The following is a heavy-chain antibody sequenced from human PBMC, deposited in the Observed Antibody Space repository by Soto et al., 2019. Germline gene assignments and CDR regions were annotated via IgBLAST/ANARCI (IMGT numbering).Heavy chain of an antibody. D-gene: IGHD6-19*01. Sequence: QVQLVESGGGVVQPGRSLRLSCAASGFTFSSYAMHWVRQAPGKGLEWVAVISYDANNKYYTDSVKGRFTLSRDNSENTLHLQTNSLRTEATAMYYCAREPRGAGQWSRRFDYWGQGTLVTVSS. CDR3: AREPRGAGQWSRRFDY. CDR2: ISYDANNK. V-gene: IGHV3-30-3*01. CDR1: GFTFSSYA. J-gene: IGHJ4*02.